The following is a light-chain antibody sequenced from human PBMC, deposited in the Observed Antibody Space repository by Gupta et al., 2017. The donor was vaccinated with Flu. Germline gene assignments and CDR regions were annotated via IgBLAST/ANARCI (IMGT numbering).Light chain of an antibody. CDR3: SSYTNTGTLVV. Sequence: QSALTQPASVSGSPGQPIAISCTGTSSDVGGYEYVSWYQQHPDKAPKLIIFEVSNRPSGVSDRFSGSKSGITASLTISGLQAEDEADYYCSSYTNTGTLVVFGGGTKLTVL. V-gene: IGLV2-14*01. CDR2: EVS. CDR1: SSDVGGYEY. J-gene: IGLJ2*01.